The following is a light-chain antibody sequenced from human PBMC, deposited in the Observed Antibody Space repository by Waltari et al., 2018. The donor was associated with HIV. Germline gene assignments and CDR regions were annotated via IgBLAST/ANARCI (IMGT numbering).Light chain of an antibody. CDR1: STYVDTF. CDR2: DVN. J-gene: IGLJ1*01. Sequence: QSALTQPHSVSGSPGQSLTISCTGTSTYVDTFVSWYQQHPGKAPKVIIYDVNKRPPVVPVRFSGSKSGNTAFLTISGLQAEDEAEYHCCSHAGNFIFAFGTGTKVSVL. V-gene: IGLV2-11*01. CDR3: CSHAGNFIFA.